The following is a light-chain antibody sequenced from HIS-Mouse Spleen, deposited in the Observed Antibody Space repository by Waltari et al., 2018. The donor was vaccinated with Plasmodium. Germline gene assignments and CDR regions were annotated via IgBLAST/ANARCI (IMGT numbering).Light chain of an antibody. Sequence: DIQMTQSPSTLSASVGDRVTIICRASQSISSWLAWYQQKPGKAPKLLIYKASSLESGVPSRFSGSGSGTEFTLTISSLQPDDFATYYCQQYNLYTFGQGTKLEIK. CDR1: QSISSW. CDR2: KAS. CDR3: QQYNLYT. J-gene: IGKJ2*01. V-gene: IGKV1-5*03.